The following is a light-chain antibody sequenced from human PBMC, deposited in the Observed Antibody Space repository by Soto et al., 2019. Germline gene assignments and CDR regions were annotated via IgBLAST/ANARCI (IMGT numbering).Light chain of an antibody. J-gene: IGKJ1*01. CDR1: QSGSSSY. Sequence: EIVLTQSPDTLSLSPGERATLSCRASQSGSSSYLAWYQQGPGQPPRLLIYGVFTRADDIPDRFSGSGSETDFTLTISSLQPEDFAVYYCQHYGYPQWTFGQGTKVEI. CDR3: QHYGYPQWT. V-gene: IGKV3-20*01. CDR2: GVF.